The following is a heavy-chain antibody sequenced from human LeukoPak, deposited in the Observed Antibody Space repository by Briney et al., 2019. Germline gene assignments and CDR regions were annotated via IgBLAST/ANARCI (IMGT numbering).Heavy chain of an antibody. J-gene: IGHJ4*02. CDR1: GGSISGYY. V-gene: IGHV4-59*01. CDR3: ARTPYSSGWYGAFDY. CDR2: VYYSGST. Sequence: SETLSLTCTVSGGSISGYYWSWIRQSPGKGLEWIGYVYYSGSTNYNPSLKSRVTISVDTSKNQFSLKLSSVTAADTAVYYCARTPYSSGWYGAFDYWGQGTLVTVSS. D-gene: IGHD6-19*01.